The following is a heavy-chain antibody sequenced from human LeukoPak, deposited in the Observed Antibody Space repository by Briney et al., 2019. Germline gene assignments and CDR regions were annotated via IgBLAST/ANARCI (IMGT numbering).Heavy chain of an antibody. J-gene: IGHJ6*02. V-gene: IGHV3-33*01. CDR1: GFTFSSYG. CDR3: ARDGPGYCSSTSCPGPYYYYYGMDV. D-gene: IGHD2-2*03. CDR2: IWYDGSNK. Sequence: GRSLRLSCAASGFTFSSYGMHWVRQAPGKGLEWVAVIWYDGSNKYYADSVEGRFTISRDNSKNTLYLQMNSLRAEDTAVYYCARDGPGYCSSTSCPGPYYYYYGMDVWGQGTTVTVSS.